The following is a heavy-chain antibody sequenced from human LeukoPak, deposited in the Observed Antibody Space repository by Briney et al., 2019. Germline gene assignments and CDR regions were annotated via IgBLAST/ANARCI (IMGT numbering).Heavy chain of an antibody. J-gene: IGHJ4*02. CDR2: IYYSGST. CDR1: GGSISRGGYY. V-gene: IGHV4-31*03. Sequence: SETLSLTCTVSGGSISRGGYYWSWIRQHPGRGLEWIGYIYYSGSTYYNPSLKSRVTISVDTSKNQFSLKLSTVTAADTAVYYCARGSTMIVVYWGQGTLVTVSS. CDR3: ARGSTMIVVY. D-gene: IGHD3-22*01.